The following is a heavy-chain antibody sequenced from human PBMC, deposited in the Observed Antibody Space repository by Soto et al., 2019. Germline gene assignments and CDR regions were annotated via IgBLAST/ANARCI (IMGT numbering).Heavy chain of an antibody. CDR1: GFTFGDSY. CDR2: ISPGSSYP. CDR3: VRGGGGGLFDP. D-gene: IGHD2-15*01. Sequence: QVQLVESGGGLVPPGGSLRLSCAGSGFTFGDSYMSWIRQAPGKGLEWLSYISPGSSYPAYADSVKGRFTISRDKAKRSLYLQMMSLTAEDTAIYYCVRGGGGGLFDPWGQGTMVTVSS. V-gene: IGHV3-11*06. J-gene: IGHJ5*02.